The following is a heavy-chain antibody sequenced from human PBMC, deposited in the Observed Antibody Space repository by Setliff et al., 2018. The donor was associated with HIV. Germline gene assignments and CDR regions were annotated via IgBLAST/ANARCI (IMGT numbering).Heavy chain of an antibody. J-gene: IGHJ4*02. CDR3: ASYYGADEPSYYFDF. D-gene: IGHD3-22*01. CDR2: SNHVGST. Sequence: ETLSLTCAVYGGSLSGHYWSWIRQPPGKGLEWIGESNHVGSTNYNPSLKSRVTISVDTSKNQFSLKLSSVTAADTAVYYCASYYGADEPSYYFDFWGQGTQVTVSS. V-gene: IGHV4-34*01. CDR1: GGSLSGHY.